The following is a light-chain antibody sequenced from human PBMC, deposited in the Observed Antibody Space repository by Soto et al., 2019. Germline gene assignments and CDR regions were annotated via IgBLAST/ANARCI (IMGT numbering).Light chain of an antibody. CDR1: QSVSRSF. Sequence: EIVLTQSPGTLSLSPGERATLSCRASQSVSRSFLAWYQQKSGQAPRLLLYGASTRATGIPDRFSGSGSGTDFTLTISRLEPADFAVYFCQQFGSSPLTFGGGTKVEI. J-gene: IGKJ4*01. V-gene: IGKV3-20*01. CDR3: QQFGSSPLT. CDR2: GAS.